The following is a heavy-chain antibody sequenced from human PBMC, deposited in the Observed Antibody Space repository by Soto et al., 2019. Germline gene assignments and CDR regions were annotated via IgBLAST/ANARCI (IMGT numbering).Heavy chain of an antibody. CDR1: GFTFDDYG. CDR2: INWNGGST. Sequence: EVQLVESGGGVVRPGGSLRLSCAASGFTFDDYGMSWVRQAPGNGLEWVSGINWNGGSTGYADSVKGRFTISRENAKNSLYLQMNSLGAEYTALYYWAREGPYCGGDCYPYYFDYGGQVTLFTVSS. D-gene: IGHD2-21*02. V-gene: IGHV3-20*04. CDR3: AREGPYCGGDCYPYYFDY. J-gene: IGHJ4*02.